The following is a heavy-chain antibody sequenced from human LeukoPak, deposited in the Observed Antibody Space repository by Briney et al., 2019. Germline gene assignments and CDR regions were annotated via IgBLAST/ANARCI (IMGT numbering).Heavy chain of an antibody. V-gene: IGHV3-23*01. D-gene: IGHD3-9*01. Sequence: GGSLRLSCAASGFTFSSFGMSWVRQAPGKGLEWVSAISGSGGSTYSADSVKGRFTISRDNSKNTLYLQMNSLRAGDTAVYYCAKCILTGYYKGYMDVWGKGTTVTISS. J-gene: IGHJ6*03. CDR2: ISGSGGST. CDR1: GFTFSSFG. CDR3: AKCILTGYYKGYMDV.